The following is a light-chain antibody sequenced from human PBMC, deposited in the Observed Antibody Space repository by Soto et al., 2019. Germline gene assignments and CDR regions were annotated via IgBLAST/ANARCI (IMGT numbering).Light chain of an antibody. CDR1: QSVKTF. CDR3: QQRSNWPPIT. V-gene: IGKV3-11*01. Sequence: EIVLTQSPATLSLSPWERATLSCRASQSVKTFLVWYQQRPGQVPRLLIHDASHRAAGIPARFSGSGFGTDFTLTISSLEPEDAAVYYCQQRSNWPPITFGQGTRLEIK. J-gene: IGKJ5*01. CDR2: DAS.